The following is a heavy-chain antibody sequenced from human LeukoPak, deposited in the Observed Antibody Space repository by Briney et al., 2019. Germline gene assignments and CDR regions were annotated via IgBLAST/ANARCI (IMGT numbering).Heavy chain of an antibody. CDR1: GFTFGSYA. Sequence: TGGSLRLSCAASGFTFGSYAMSWVRQAPGKGLEWVSTISNSGDDTYYADSVKGRLTISRDNSKNTLYLQMNSLRAEDTAVHYCAKGHGDPFDYWGQGTLVTVSS. J-gene: IGHJ4*02. D-gene: IGHD4-17*01. CDR2: ISNSGDDT. CDR3: AKGHGDPFDY. V-gene: IGHV3-23*01.